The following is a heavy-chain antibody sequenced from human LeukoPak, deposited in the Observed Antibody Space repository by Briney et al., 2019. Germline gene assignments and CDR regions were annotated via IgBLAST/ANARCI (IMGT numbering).Heavy chain of an antibody. CDR2: INPSGGRSDAT. V-gene: IGHV1-46*01. CDR3: ARSPIMFRNAPRWVGSWFDP. J-gene: IGHJ5*02. Sequence: GASVKVSCKASGNTFTSDYMHWLRQAPGQGLEWMGMINPSGGRSDATKCAQKFQGRLTVTSDTSTSTVYMELSSLTSEDTAVYFCARSPIMFRNAPRWVGSWFDPWGLGTLVNV. D-gene: IGHD5/OR15-5a*01. CDR1: GNTFTSDY.